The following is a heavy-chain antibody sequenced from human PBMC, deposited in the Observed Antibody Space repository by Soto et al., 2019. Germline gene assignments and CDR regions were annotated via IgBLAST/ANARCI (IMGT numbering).Heavy chain of an antibody. Sequence: SVKVSCKASGGTFSSYAISWVRQAPGQGLEWMGGIIPIFGTANYAQKFQGRVTITADESTSTAYMELSSLRSEDTAVYYCASPVTIFGVVRYYYYYGMDGWGQGTTVTVSS. D-gene: IGHD3-3*01. CDR1: GGTFSSYA. V-gene: IGHV1-69*13. CDR3: ASPVTIFGVVRYYYYYGMDG. CDR2: IIPIFGTA. J-gene: IGHJ6*02.